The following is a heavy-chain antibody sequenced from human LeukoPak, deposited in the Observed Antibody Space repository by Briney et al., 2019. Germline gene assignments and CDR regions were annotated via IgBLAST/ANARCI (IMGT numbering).Heavy chain of an antibody. CDR3: ARDYDDYGMDV. CDR1: GGSISSYH. V-gene: IGHV4-59*01. CDR2: IYDSGST. Sequence: SETLSLTCTVSGGSISSYHWSWIRQPPGKGLEWIGHIYDSGSTNYNPSLKSRVTISVDRSKNQLSLRLRSVTAADTAEYYCARDYDDYGMDVWGQGTTVTVSS. J-gene: IGHJ6*02.